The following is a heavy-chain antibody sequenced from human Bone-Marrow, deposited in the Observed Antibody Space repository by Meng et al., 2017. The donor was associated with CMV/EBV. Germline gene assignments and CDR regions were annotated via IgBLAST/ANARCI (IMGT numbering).Heavy chain of an antibody. CDR1: GGSFSGYY. CDR2: IYYTGGT. Sequence: GSLRLSCAVYGGSFSGYYWSWIRQPPGKGLEWIGYIYYTGGTNYNPSLKSRVTISIDTSKNQFSLKLSAVTAADTAVYYCAGTEGGMGGNRYFDYWGQGTLVTVSS. CDR3: AGTEGGMGGNRYFDY. J-gene: IGHJ4*02. D-gene: IGHD2/OR15-2a*01. V-gene: IGHV4-59*01.